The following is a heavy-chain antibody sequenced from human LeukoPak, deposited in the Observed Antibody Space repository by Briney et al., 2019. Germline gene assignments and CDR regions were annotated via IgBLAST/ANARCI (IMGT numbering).Heavy chain of an antibody. D-gene: IGHD3-3*01. V-gene: IGHV1-46*01. Sequence: ASVKVSCKASGYTFTSYYMHWVRQAPGQGLEWMGIINPSGGSTSYAQKFQGRVTMTRGTSTSTVYMELSSLRSEDTAVYYCARDLPNYDFWSGYGMDVWGQGTTVTVSS. CDR2: INPSGGST. CDR1: GYTFTSYY. CDR3: ARDLPNYDFWSGYGMDV. J-gene: IGHJ6*02.